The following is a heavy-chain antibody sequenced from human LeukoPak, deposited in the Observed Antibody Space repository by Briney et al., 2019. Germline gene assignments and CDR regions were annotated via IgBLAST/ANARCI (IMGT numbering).Heavy chain of an antibody. J-gene: IGHJ4*02. D-gene: IGHD4-23*01. CDR3: ARGARWAYYFDY. CDR2: ISTRDNTI. V-gene: IGHV3-48*03. Sequence: GGSLKLSCAASGFTFTSYAMSWVRQAPGKGLEWLSYISTRDNTIQYADSVKGRFTISRDNANNSVFLQMNNLRAEDSAIYYCARGARWAYYFDYWGQGSLVTVSS. CDR1: GFTFTSYA.